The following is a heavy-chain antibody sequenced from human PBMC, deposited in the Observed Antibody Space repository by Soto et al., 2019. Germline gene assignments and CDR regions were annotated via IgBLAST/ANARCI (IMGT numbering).Heavy chain of an antibody. CDR3: AKYCSSDVCFDY. Sequence: EVQLVESGGGLVQPGGSLRPSCASSGFTFSSCSMNWVRQAPGKGLEWVSFISGSGDTKYYADSVKGRFTISRDNAKNSLSLQMSSLRDEDTGVYYCAKYCSSDVCFDYWGQGTLVTVSS. J-gene: IGHJ4*02. D-gene: IGHD2-8*01. CDR2: ISGSGDTK. V-gene: IGHV3-48*02. CDR1: GFTFSSCS.